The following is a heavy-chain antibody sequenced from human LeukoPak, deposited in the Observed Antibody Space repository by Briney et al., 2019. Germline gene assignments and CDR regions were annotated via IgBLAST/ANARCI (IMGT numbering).Heavy chain of an antibody. V-gene: IGHV1-46*01. D-gene: IGHD3-10*01. Sequence: GASVKVSCKASGYTLTDYYMHWVRQAPGQGLEWMGIINPSGGSTSYAQKFQGRVTMTRDMSTSTVYMELSSLRSEDTAVYYCARDGRHYGSGSYYQIWGQGTLVTVSS. CDR2: INPSGGST. CDR3: ARDGRHYGSGSYYQI. CDR1: GYTLTDYY. J-gene: IGHJ4*02.